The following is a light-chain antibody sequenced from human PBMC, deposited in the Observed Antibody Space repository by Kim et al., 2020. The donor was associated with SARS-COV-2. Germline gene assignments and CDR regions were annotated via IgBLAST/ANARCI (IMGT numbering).Light chain of an antibody. V-gene: IGKV1-33*01. J-gene: IGKJ2*01. Sequence: SASIGDRVTLTCHACQDISYHIIWYQQKPGKAPNLLLCDASLVETGSPSGFRGRVSGSDFTLTISSLQPEDIATYFCQQFYILPYTFGQGPNLDI. CDR2: DAS. CDR3: QQFYILPYT. CDR1: QDISYH.